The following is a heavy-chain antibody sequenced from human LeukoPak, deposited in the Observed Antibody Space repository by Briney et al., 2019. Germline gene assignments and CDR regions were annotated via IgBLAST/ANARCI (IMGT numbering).Heavy chain of an antibody. J-gene: IGHJ4*02. Sequence: NPGGSLRLSCAASGFTFSSYSMNWVRQVPGKGLEWVSSISSSSSYIYYADSVKGRFTISRDNAKNSLYLQMNSLRAEDTAVYYCARDRESSSWFDYWGQGTLVTVSS. CDR2: ISSSSSYI. V-gene: IGHV3-21*01. CDR1: GFTFSSYS. D-gene: IGHD6-13*01. CDR3: ARDRESSSWFDY.